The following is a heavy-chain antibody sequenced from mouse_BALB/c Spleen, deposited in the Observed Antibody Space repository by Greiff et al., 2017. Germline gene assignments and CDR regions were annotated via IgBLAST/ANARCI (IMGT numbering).Heavy chain of an antibody. D-gene: IGHD1-1*01. J-gene: IGHJ1*01. CDR2: IDPSNSET. CDR3: ARSRAGSSRYWYFDV. V-gene: IGHV1S127*01. CDR1: GYTFTRYW. Sequence: VQLQQSGPELVRPGASVKMSCKASGYTFTRYWMHWVKQRPGQGLEWIGMIDPSNSETRLNQKFKDKATLNVDKSSNTAYMQLSSLTSEDSAVYYCARSRAGSSRYWYFDVWGAGTTVTVSS.